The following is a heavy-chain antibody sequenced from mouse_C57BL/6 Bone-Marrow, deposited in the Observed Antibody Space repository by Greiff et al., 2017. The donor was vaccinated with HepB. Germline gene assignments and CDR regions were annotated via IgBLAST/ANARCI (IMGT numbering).Heavy chain of an antibody. Sequence: VQLQQSGAELVRPGASVSLSCTASGFNIKDDYMHWVKQRPEQGLEWIGWIDPENGDTEYASKFQGKATITADTSSSTAYLQLSSLTSEDTAVYYCTTRLPYPFAYWGQGALVTVSA. CDR3: TTRLPYPFAY. J-gene: IGHJ3*01. CDR2: IDPENGDT. V-gene: IGHV14-4*01. D-gene: IGHD1-2*01. CDR1: GFNIKDDY.